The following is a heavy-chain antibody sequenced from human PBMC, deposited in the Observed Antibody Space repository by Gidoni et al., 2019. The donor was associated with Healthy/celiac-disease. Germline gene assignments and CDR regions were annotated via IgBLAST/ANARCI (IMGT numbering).Heavy chain of an antibody. CDR1: GFTFSSYA. D-gene: IGHD3-10*01. J-gene: IGHJ3*02. Sequence: EVQLLESGGGLVQPGGSLRLSCAASGFTFSSYAMSWVRQAPGKGLEWFSAISGSGGSTYYADSVKGRFTISRDNSKNTLYLQMNSLRAEDTAVYYCAKPLTRVREAFDIWGQGTMVTVSS. CDR2: ISGSGGST. CDR3: AKPLTRVREAFDI. V-gene: IGHV3-23*01.